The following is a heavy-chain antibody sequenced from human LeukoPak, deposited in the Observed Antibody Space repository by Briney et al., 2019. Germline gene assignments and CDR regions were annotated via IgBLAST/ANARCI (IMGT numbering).Heavy chain of an antibody. CDR1: GGSISSGGYS. V-gene: IGHV4-30-2*01. Sequence: PSQTLSLTCAVSGGSISSGGYSWSWVRQPPGKGLEWLGYIYPSGSTYYNPSLKSRVTISVDRSKNQFSLKLSSVTAADTAVYYCARGVVTAIEDYFDYWGQGTLVTVSS. CDR2: IYPSGST. CDR3: ARGVVTAIEDYFDY. J-gene: IGHJ4*02. D-gene: IGHD2-21*02.